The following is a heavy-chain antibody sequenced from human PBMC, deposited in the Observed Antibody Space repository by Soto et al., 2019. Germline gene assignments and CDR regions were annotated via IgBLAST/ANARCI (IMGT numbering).Heavy chain of an antibody. J-gene: IGHJ5*02. D-gene: IGHD1-20*01. Sequence: SETLSLTCAVYGGSFSGYYWSWIRQPPGKGLEWIGEINHSGSTNYNPSLKSRVTISVDTSKNQFSPKLSSVTAADTAVYYCARGGQYNWKLNWFDPWGQGTLVTVSS. V-gene: IGHV4-34*01. CDR1: GGSFSGYY. CDR3: ARGGQYNWKLNWFDP. CDR2: INHSGST.